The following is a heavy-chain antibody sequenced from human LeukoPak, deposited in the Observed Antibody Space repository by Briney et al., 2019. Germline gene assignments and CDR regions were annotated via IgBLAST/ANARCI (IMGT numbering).Heavy chain of an antibody. CDR1: GFTFSSYA. Sequence: GGSLRLSCSASGFTFSSYAMHWVRQAPGKGLEYVSAISSNGGSTYYADSMKGRFTISRDNSKNTLYLQMSSLRAEDTAVYYCVATTSGSYYYHYFDYWGQGTLSPSPQ. J-gene: IGHJ4*02. V-gene: IGHV3-64D*09. D-gene: IGHD3-10*01. CDR3: VATTSGSYYYHYFDY. CDR2: ISSNGGST.